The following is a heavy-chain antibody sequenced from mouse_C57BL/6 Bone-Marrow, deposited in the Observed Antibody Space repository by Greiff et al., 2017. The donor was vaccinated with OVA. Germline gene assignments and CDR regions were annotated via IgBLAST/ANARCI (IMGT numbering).Heavy chain of an antibody. Sequence: VKLMESGAELARPGASVKLSCKASGYTFTSYGISWVKQRTGQGLEWIGEIYPRSGNTYYNEKFKGKATLTADKSSSTAYMELRSLTSEDSAVYFCARCLYGNYVAYWGQGTLVTVSA. J-gene: IGHJ3*01. CDR2: IYPRSGNT. D-gene: IGHD2-1*01. CDR3: ARCLYGNYVAY. V-gene: IGHV1-81*01. CDR1: GYTFTSYG.